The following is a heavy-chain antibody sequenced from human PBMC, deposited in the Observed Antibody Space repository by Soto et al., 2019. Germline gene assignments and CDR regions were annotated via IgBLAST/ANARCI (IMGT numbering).Heavy chain of an antibody. CDR1: GYTFTGYY. V-gene: IGHV1-2*04. Sequence: ASVKVSCKASGYTFTGYYMHWVRQAPGQGLEWMGWINPNSGGTNYAQKFQGWVTMTRDTSISTAYMELSRLRSDDTAVYYCARANLLRVGWYPAYYFDYWGQGTLVTVSS. CDR3: ARANLLRVGWYPAYYFDY. CDR2: INPNSGGT. J-gene: IGHJ4*02. D-gene: IGHD2-15*01.